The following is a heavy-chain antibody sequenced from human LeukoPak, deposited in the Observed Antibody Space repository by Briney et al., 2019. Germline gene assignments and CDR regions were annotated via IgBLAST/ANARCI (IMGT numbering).Heavy chain of an antibody. D-gene: IGHD2-2*02. CDR1: GFTFSSYA. CDR3: AKDLPVPAAIRDDAFDI. V-gene: IGHV3-30-3*01. Sequence: GGSLRLSCAASGFTFSSYAMHWVRQAPGKGLEWVAVISYDGSNKYYADSVKGRFTISRDNSKNTLYLQMNSLRAEDTAVYYCAKDLPVPAAIRDDAFDIWGQGTMVTVSS. CDR2: ISYDGSNK. J-gene: IGHJ3*02.